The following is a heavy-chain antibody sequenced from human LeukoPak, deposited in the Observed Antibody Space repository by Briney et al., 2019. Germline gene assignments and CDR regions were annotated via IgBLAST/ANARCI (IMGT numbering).Heavy chain of an antibody. CDR3: ARLLVPTTYFYYYYGMDV. D-gene: IGHD4-17*01. V-gene: IGHV4-59*08. Sequence: SETLSLTCTVSGCSISSYYWSWIRQPPGKGLEWIGYIYYSGSTNYNPSLKSRVTISVDTSKNQFSLKLSSVTAADTAVYYCARLLVPTTYFYYYYGMDVWGQGTTVTVSS. CDR2: IYYSGST. J-gene: IGHJ6*02. CDR1: GCSISSYY.